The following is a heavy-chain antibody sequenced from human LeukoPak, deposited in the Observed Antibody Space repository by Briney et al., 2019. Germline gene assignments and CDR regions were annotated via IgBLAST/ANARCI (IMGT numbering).Heavy chain of an antibody. CDR3: ARDESSDY. D-gene: IGHD3-10*01. CDR2: IIPILGIA. V-gene: IGHV1-69*04. J-gene: IGHJ4*02. CDR1: GGTFSSYA. Sequence: SVKVSCKASGGTFSSYAISWVRQAPGQGLEWMGRIIPILGIANYAQKFQGRVTITADKSTSTAYMELRSLRSDDTAVYYCARDESSDYWGQGTLVTVSS.